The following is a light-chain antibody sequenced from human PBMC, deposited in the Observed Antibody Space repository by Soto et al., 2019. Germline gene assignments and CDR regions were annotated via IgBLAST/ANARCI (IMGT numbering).Light chain of an antibody. CDR3: MQGTHLPLT. CDR2: KVS. Sequence: DVVMTQSPLSLPVTLGQPASISCRSSQSLVHSDGNTYLNWFQQRPGQSPRRLIYKVSNRDSGVPDRFSGSGSGPDFTLKISRVEADDVGVYYCMQGTHLPLTFGGGTKVEIK. V-gene: IGKV2-30*02. J-gene: IGKJ4*01. CDR1: QSLVHSDGNTY.